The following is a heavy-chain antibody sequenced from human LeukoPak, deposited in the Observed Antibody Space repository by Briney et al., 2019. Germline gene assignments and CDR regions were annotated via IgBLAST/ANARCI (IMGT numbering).Heavy chain of an antibody. CDR2: INGYNANT. D-gene: IGHD1-26*01. V-gene: IGHV1-18*01. Sequence: GGSVNVSCKASGYTFTSYGITWVRQAPGQGLEWMGLINGYNANTNYAQKLQGRVTMTTDTSTSTAYMELRSLRSDDTAVYYCARYSGSYNWYFDLWGRGTLVTVSS. CDR3: ARYSGSYNWYFDL. CDR1: GYTFTSYG. J-gene: IGHJ2*01.